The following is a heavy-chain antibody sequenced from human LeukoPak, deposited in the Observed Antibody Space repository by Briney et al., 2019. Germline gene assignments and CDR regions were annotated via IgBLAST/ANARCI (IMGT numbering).Heavy chain of an antibody. CDR1: GGSISSYY. CDR2: VYYSGST. CDR3: ARGPYRYYYYYYMDV. D-gene: IGHD4-23*01. V-gene: IGHV4-59*12. J-gene: IGHJ6*03. Sequence: SETLSLTCTVSGGSISSYYWSWIRQPPGKGLEWIGYVYYSGSTNYNPSLKSRVTMSVDTSKNQFSLKLSSVTAADTAVYYCARGPYRYYYYYYMDVWGKGTTVTVSS.